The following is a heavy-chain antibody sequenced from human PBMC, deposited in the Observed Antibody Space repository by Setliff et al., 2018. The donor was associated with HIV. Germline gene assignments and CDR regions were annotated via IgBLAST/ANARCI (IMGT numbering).Heavy chain of an antibody. D-gene: IGHD5-12*01. J-gene: IGHJ3*01. CDR2: IYASGNT. V-gene: IGHV4-61*02. CDR1: GGSISSGSYY. CDR3: AREWLQHTGDDAFDV. Sequence: SETLSLTCNVSGGSISSGSYYWNWIRQPAGKGLEWIGRIYASGNTNYNPSLKSRVTISIDTSKNQFSLKLTSVTAADTAVYYCAREWLQHTGDDAFDVWGQGTMVTVSS.